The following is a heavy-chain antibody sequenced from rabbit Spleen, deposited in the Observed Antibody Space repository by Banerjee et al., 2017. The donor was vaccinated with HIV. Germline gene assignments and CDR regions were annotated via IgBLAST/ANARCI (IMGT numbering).Heavy chain of an antibody. CDR2: IAGSSSGFT. CDR1: GVSFSTSDY. V-gene: IGHV1S40*01. Sequence: QSLEESGGDLVKPGASLTLTCTASGVSFSTSDYMCWVRQAPGKGLEWISCIAGSSSGFTYSATWAKGRFTCSKTSSTTVTLKMTSLTVADTAAYFCARDAASSFSSYGMDLWGQGTLVTVS. D-gene: IGHD8-1*01. J-gene: IGHJ3*01. CDR3: ARDAASSFSSYGMDL.